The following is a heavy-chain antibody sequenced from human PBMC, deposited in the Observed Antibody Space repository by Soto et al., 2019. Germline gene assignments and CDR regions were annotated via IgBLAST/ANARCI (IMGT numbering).Heavy chain of an antibody. V-gene: IGHV3-23*01. CDR3: AKIAPDLEVNVLIEPPRFDY. CDR2: MSGSGGST. Sequence: GGSLRLSCAASGFTFSSYAMSWFRQAPGNGLEWVSAMSGSGGSTYYADSVKGRFTISRENSNNRLYLQMNSLRAEDTAVYYCAKIAPDLEVNVLIEPPRFDYWAQGTLVTASS. J-gene: IGHJ4*02. D-gene: IGHD3-22*01. CDR1: GFTFSSYA.